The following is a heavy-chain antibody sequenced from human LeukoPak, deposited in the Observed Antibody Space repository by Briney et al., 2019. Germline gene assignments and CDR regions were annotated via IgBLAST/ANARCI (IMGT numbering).Heavy chain of an antibody. V-gene: IGHV3-30*18. CDR2: ISYDGSNK. D-gene: IGHD2-21*02. CDR1: GFSFSSYV. Sequence: GGSLRLSCAASGFSFSSYVMSWVRQAPGKGLEWVAVISYDGSNKYYADSVKGRFTISRDNSKNTLYLQMNSLRAEDTAVYYCANLVTAIGHDAFDIWGQGTMVTVSS. J-gene: IGHJ3*02. CDR3: ANLVTAIGHDAFDI.